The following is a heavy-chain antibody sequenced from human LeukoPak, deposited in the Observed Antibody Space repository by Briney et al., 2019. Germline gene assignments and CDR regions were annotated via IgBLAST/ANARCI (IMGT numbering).Heavy chain of an antibody. J-gene: IGHJ4*02. CDR2: INHSGST. CDR3: ARSDDFWSGYPNVVYYFDY. D-gene: IGHD3-3*01. CDR1: GGSFSGYY. V-gene: IGHV4-34*01. Sequence: PSETLSLTCAVYGGSFSGYYWSWIRQPPGKGLEWTGEINHSGSTNYNPSLKSRVTISVDTSKNQFSLKLSSVTAADTAVYYCARSDDFWSGYPNVVYYFDYWGQGTLVTVSS.